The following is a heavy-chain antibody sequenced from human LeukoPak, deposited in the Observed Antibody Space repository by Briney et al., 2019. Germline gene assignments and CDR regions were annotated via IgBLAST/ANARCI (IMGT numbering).Heavy chain of an antibody. J-gene: IGHJ6*03. Sequence: ASVKVSCKAPGYTFTTYDITWVRQATGQGLEWMGWMNPHSGNTAYAQKYQGRVTMTRNTSISTAYMELSSLRSEDTAVYYCARVENDGYYMDVWGKGTTVTVSS. V-gene: IGHV1-8*01. CDR2: MNPHSGNT. D-gene: IGHD1-1*01. CDR1: GYTFTTYD. CDR3: ARVENDGYYMDV.